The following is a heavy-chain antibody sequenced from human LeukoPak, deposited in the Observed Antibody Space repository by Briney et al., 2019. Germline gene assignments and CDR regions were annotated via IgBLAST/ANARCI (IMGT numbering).Heavy chain of an antibody. Sequence: SETLSLTCAVYGGSFSGYYWGWIRQPPGKGLEWIGSIYYSGSTYYNPSLKSRVTISVDTSKNQFSLKLSSVTAADTAVYYCARGTEGYSYGCLFDYWGQGTLVTVSS. CDR2: IYYSGST. J-gene: IGHJ4*02. CDR3: ARGTEGYSYGCLFDY. V-gene: IGHV4-34*01. CDR1: GGSFSGYY. D-gene: IGHD5-18*01.